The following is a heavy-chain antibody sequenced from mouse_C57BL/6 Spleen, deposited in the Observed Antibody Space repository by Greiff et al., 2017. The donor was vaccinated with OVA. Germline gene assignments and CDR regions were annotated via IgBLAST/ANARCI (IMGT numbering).Heavy chain of an antibody. J-gene: IGHJ1*03. CDR3: ARQITTVVALYWYFDV. CDR1: GFTFSSYG. Sequence: EVQLQESGGDLVKPGGSLKLSCAASGFTFSSYGMSWVRQTPDKRLEWVATISSGGSYTYYPDSVKGRFTISRDNAKNTLYLQMSSLKSEDTAMYYCARQITTVVALYWYFDVWGTGTTVTVSS. D-gene: IGHD1-1*01. CDR2: ISSGGSYT. V-gene: IGHV5-6*01.